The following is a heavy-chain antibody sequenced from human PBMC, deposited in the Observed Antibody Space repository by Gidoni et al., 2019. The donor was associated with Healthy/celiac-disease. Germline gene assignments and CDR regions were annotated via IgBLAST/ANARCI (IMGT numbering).Heavy chain of an antibody. CDR2: ISGSGGST. V-gene: IGHV3-23*01. CDR3: AKDHKSAAAGTGPDY. J-gene: IGHJ4*02. D-gene: IGHD6-13*01. CDR1: GFTLSSYA. Sequence: EVQLLESGGGLVQPGGSLRLHCAASGFTLSSYAMSWVRQAPGKGLEWVSAISGSGGSTYYAASVKGRFTISRDNSKNTLYLQMNSLRAEDTAVYYCAKDHKSAAAGTGPDYWGQGTLVTVSS.